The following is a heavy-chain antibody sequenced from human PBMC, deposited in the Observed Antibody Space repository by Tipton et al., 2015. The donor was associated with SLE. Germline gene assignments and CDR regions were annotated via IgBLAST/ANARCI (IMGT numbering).Heavy chain of an antibody. CDR2: INPNTGDT. V-gene: IGHV1-2*02. J-gene: IGHJ2*01. CDR3: ARVVGEKYLGFCDL. Sequence: QLVQSGAEVKKPGASVKVSCKASGYMFTGYYMHWVRQAPGQGLEWMGSINPNTGDTKYAQKFQGRVTMTTDTSTSTAYMELRSLRSDDTAVYYCARVVGEKYLGFCDLWGRGTLVSVSS. D-gene: IGHD1-26*01. CDR1: GYMFTGYY.